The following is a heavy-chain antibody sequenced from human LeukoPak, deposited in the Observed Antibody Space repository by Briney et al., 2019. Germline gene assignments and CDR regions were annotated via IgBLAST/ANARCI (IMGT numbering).Heavy chain of an antibody. CDR3: AKAVRGVMSAVGF. CDR1: GFTFNNYP. D-gene: IGHD3-10*01. V-gene: IGHV3-23*01. Sequence: GGSLRLSCAASGFTFNNYPMSWVRQAPGKGLEWVSTIRDRGSNTYYADSVKGRFTISRDNSRNTLYLQMNSLRDEDTAMYYCAKAVRGVMSAVGFWGQGALVTVSS. CDR2: IRDRGSNT. J-gene: IGHJ4*02.